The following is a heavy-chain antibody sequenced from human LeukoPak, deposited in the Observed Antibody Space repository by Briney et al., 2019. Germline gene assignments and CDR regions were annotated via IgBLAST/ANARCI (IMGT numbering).Heavy chain of an antibody. V-gene: IGHV3-30-3*01. CDR1: GFTFSSYV. CDR3: AKDLGYCSGGSCYDDY. D-gene: IGHD2-15*01. CDR2: ISYDGSNK. J-gene: IGHJ4*02. Sequence: PGGSLRLSCAASGFTFSSYVMHWVRQAPGKGLEWVAVISYDGSNKYYADSVKGRFTISRDNSKNTLYLQMNSLRAEDTAVYYCAKDLGYCSGGSCYDDYWGQGTLVTVSS.